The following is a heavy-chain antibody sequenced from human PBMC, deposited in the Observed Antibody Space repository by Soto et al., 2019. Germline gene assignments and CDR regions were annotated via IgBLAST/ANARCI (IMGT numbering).Heavy chain of an antibody. Sequence: LRLSCAASGFTFISYGMHWVRQAPGKGLEWVAVIWYDGSNKYYADSVKGRFTISRDNSKNTLYLQMNSLRAEDTAVYYCARTYCGGDCFDVVFDYWGQGTLVTVSS. CDR2: IWYDGSNK. CDR3: ARTYCGGDCFDVVFDY. J-gene: IGHJ4*02. CDR1: GFTFISYG. D-gene: IGHD2-21*02. V-gene: IGHV3-33*01.